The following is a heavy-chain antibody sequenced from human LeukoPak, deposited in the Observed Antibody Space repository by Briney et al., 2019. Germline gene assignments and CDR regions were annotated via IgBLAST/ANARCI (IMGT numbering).Heavy chain of an antibody. D-gene: IGHD2-15*01. V-gene: IGHV1-2*02. CDR1: GYTFTGYY. CDR3: ARVVVARSDAFDI. CDR2: INPNSGGT. Sequence: ASVKVSCKASGYTFTGYYMHWVRQAPGQGLEWMGWINPNSGGTNYALKFQGRVTMTRDTSISTAYMELSRLRSDDTAVYYCARVVVARSDAFDIWGQGTMVTVSS. J-gene: IGHJ3*02.